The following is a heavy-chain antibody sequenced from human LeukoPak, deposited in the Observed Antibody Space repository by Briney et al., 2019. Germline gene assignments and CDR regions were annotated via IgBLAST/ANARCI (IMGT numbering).Heavy chain of an antibody. V-gene: IGHV4-59*01. CDR3: ARAYGYCSSTSCYTESEELYYFDY. Sequence: SETLSLTCTVSGVSITSYYWSWIRQSPGKGLEWIGYIYYSGSTNYNSSLKSRVTISVDTSKNQFSLKLSSVTAADTAVYYCARAYGYCSSTSCYTESEELYYFDYWGQGTLVTVSS. CDR2: IYYSGST. CDR1: GVSITSYY. J-gene: IGHJ4*02. D-gene: IGHD2-2*02.